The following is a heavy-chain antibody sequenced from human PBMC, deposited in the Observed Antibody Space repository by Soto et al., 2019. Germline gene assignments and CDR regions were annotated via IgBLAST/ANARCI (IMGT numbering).Heavy chain of an antibody. CDR1: GFTFSSYE. J-gene: IGHJ2*01. Sequence: GGSLRLSCAASGFTFSSYEMNWVRQAPGKGLEWVSYISSSGSTIYYADSVKGRFTISRDNAKNSLYLQMNSLRAEDTAVYYCARLLRQDIVVVVAPNWSFDLWGRGTLVTVSS. CDR3: ARLLRQDIVVVVAPNWSFDL. V-gene: IGHV3-48*03. CDR2: ISSSGSTI. D-gene: IGHD2-15*01.